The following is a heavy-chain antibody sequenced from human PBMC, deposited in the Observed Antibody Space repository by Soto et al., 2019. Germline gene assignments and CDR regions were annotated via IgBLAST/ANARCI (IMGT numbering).Heavy chain of an antibody. CDR1: GFMFSRYA. CDR2: ISKDGSVK. CDR3: SRSRSGAVPDSFGY. D-gene: IGHD3-10*01. V-gene: IGHV3-30-3*01. Sequence: QVKLVESGGRVVQPGRSMRLSCAASGFMFSRYAIHWVRQAPGKGLEWVAVISKDGSVKYYAYSVRGRFTISRDKSKNTAYLEINSMRDDDMAVFYCSRSRSGAVPDSFGYWGQGTLVTVAS. J-gene: IGHJ4*02.